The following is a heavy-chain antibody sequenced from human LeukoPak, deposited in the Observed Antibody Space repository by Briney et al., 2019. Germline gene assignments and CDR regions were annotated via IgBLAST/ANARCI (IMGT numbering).Heavy chain of an antibody. Sequence: ASVKVSCKASGYTFTDCYMHWVRQAPGQGLEWMGWINPNSGGTNYAQKFQGRVTMTSDTSISTAFMELSRLRSDDTAVYYCAREWGNGGTTMTQGYWGQGTLVTVPS. V-gene: IGHV1-2*02. CDR1: GYTFTDCY. D-gene: IGHD3-22*01. CDR3: AREWGNGGTTMTQGY. CDR2: INPNSGGT. J-gene: IGHJ4*02.